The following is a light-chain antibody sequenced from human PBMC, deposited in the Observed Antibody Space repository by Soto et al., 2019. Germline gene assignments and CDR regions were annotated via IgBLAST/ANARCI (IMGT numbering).Light chain of an antibody. CDR1: SSNIGDGYD. CDR3: QSYDNSLSGYV. J-gene: IGLJ1*01. Sequence: HSALTHPPSMSGAPGQRFTISCTGSSSNIGDGYDVHWFQQVPGTAPKLLIYGDNNRPSGVPDRFSGSKSGTSASLAITGLQAEDEADYYCQSYDNSLSGYVFGTGTKVTVL. V-gene: IGLV1-40*01. CDR2: GDN.